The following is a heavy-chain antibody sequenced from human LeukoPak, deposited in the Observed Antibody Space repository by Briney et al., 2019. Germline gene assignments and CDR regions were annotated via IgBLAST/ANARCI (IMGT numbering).Heavy chain of an antibody. V-gene: IGHV1-2*02. CDR1: GYTFTGYY. D-gene: IGHD3-10*01. J-gene: IGHJ4*02. Sequence: ASVKVSCKASGYTFTGYYMHWVRQAPGQGLEWMGWINPNSGGTNYAQKFQGRVTITADESTSTAYMELSSLRSEDTAVYYCASRFSGSGSYYVPHYWGQGTLVTVSS. CDR2: INPNSGGT. CDR3: ASRFSGSGSYYVPHY.